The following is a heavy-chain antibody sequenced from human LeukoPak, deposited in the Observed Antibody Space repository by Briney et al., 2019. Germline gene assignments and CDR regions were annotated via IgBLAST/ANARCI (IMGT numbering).Heavy chain of an antibody. V-gene: IGHV1-2*02. CDR3: ARGKDYGDYVLVAFDI. J-gene: IGHJ3*02. CDR2: INPNSGGT. Sequence: ASVKFSCKASGYTFTGYYMHWVRQAPGQGLEWMGWINPNSGGTNYAQKFQGRVTMTRDTSISTAYMELSRLRSDDTAVYYCARGKDYGDYVLVAFDIWGQGTMVTVSS. CDR1: GYTFTGYY. D-gene: IGHD4-17*01.